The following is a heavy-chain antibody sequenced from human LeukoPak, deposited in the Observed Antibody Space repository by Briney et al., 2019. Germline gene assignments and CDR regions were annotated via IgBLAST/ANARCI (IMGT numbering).Heavy chain of an antibody. CDR1: GFSFTSYW. CDR3: VREGELVGNWLDP. Sequence: PGGSLRLSCAASGFSFTSYWMTWVRQAPGKGLEWVANIKQDESEKFYGDSAKGRFTISRDNAKNSLYLQMNSLRVDDTAVYYCVREGELVGNWLDPWGQGTLVTVSS. CDR2: IKQDESEK. J-gene: IGHJ5*02. V-gene: IGHV3-7*01. D-gene: IGHD3-10*01.